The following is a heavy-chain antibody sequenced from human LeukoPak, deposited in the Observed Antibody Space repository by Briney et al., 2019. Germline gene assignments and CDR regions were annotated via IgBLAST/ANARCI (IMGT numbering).Heavy chain of an antibody. CDR1: GGSISSYY. CDR2: IYYSGST. D-gene: IGHD2-21*01. Sequence: SETQSLTCTVSGGSISSYYWSWIRQPPGKGLEWIGYIYYSGSTNYNPSLKSRVTISVDTSKNQFSLKLSSVTAADTAVYYCAAGIPHYWGQGTLVTVSS. V-gene: IGHV4-59*01. J-gene: IGHJ4*02. CDR3: AAGIPHY.